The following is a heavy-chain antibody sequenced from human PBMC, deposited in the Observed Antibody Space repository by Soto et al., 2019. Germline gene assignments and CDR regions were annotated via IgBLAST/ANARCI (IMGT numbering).Heavy chain of an antibody. V-gene: IGHV4-59*01. J-gene: IGHJ6*02. CDR1: GGSISTYY. CDR3: ARTSRIAASVVVAASPLYYYSGMDV. Sequence: SETLSLTCTVSGGSISTYYWSWIRQPPGKGLEWFGYIYYSGITNYNPSLKSRVTISVDTSKNQFSLKLSSVTAADTAVYYCARTSRIAASVVVAASPLYYYSGMDVWGQGTTVT. D-gene: IGHD2-15*01. CDR2: IYYSGIT.